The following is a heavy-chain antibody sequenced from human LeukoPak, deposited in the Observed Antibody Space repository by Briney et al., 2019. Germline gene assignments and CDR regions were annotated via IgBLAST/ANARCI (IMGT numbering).Heavy chain of an antibody. CDR1: GGSISSSSYY. CDR2: IYYSGST. Sequence: PSETLSLTCTVSGGSISSSSYYWGWIRQPPGKGLEWIGSIYYSGSTYYNPSLKSRVTISVDTSKNQFSLKLSSVTTADTAVYYCASSRRYCSSTSCYTLRDYWGQGTLVTVSS. V-gene: IGHV4-39*01. CDR3: ASSRRYCSSTSCYTLRDY. D-gene: IGHD2-2*02. J-gene: IGHJ4*02.